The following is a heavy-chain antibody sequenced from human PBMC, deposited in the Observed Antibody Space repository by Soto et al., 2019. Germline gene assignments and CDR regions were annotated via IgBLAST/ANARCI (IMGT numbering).Heavy chain of an antibody. V-gene: IGHV1-3*01. CDR3: ARGRAGSRGVLYYFDY. CDR1: GYTFTSYA. D-gene: IGHD2-15*01. CDR2: INAGNGNT. J-gene: IGHJ4*02. Sequence: QVQLVQSGAEVKKPGASVKVSCKASGYTFTSYAMHWVRQAPGQRLEWMGWINAGNGNTKYSQKFQGRVTITRDTSASTAYMELSSLRSEDTAVYYCARGRAGSRGVLYYFDYWGQGTLVTVSS.